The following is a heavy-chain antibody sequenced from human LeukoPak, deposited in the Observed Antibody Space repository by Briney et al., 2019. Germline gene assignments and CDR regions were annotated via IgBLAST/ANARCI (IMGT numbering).Heavy chain of an antibody. CDR3: AKATLRGSSSWYYHGMDV. CDR1: GFSVSSTY. D-gene: IGHD6-13*01. CDR2: ISSSGSTV. Sequence: GGSLRLSCAASGFSVSSTYMNWVRQAPGKGLEWVSYISSSGSTVYYADSVKGRFTISRDNSKNTLFLQMNSLRAEDTAVYYCAKATLRGSSSWYYHGMDVWAKGPRSPSP. J-gene: IGHJ6*02. V-gene: IGHV3-48*01.